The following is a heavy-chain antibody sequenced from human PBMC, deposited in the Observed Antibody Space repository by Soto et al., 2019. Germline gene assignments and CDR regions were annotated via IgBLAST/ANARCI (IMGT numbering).Heavy chain of an antibody. CDR1: GFSLSSIGVA. V-gene: IGHV2-5*01. D-gene: IGHD1-26*01. CDR2: LYWNDDR. CDR3: AHSASVPCCYYFDS. Sequence: QITLKESGPALVKPTQTLTLTCTFSGFSLSSIGVAVGWVRQPPGKALEWLAHLYWNDDRRYSPSLKSRLTITKDTSKNQVVLTMTNMDPADTATYYCAHSASVPCCYYFDSWGQGTLVTVSS. J-gene: IGHJ4*02.